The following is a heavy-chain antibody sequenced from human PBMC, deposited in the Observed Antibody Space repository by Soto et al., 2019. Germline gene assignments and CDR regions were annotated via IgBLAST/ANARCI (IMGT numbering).Heavy chain of an antibody. CDR2: ISWNSGIK. CDR1: GFTFDHYA. D-gene: IGHD2-2*01. V-gene: IGHV3-9*01. Sequence: EVQLVESGGGLVQPGRSLRLSCAASGFTFDHYAMHWVRQVPGKGLEWVSSISWNSGIKAYADSAKGRFTISRDNAKNSLYLQMNSLRAEDSAFYYCAKDVNRYCSTLGDYWGQGTLVTVSS. J-gene: IGHJ4*02. CDR3: AKDVNRYCSTLGDY.